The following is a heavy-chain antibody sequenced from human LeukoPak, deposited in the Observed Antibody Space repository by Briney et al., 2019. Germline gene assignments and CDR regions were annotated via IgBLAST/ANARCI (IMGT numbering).Heavy chain of an antibody. CDR1: GGSFSGYY. CDR3: ARKRVIVATLRAQRSPFFDI. J-gene: IGHJ3*02. V-gene: IGHV4-34*01. Sequence: SETLSLTCAVYGGSFSGYYWSWIRQPPGKGLEWTGEINHSGSTNYNPSLKSRVTISVDTSKNQFSLELSSVTAADTAVYYCARKRVIVATLRAQRSPFFDIWGQGTMVTVSS. CDR2: INHSGST. D-gene: IGHD5-12*01.